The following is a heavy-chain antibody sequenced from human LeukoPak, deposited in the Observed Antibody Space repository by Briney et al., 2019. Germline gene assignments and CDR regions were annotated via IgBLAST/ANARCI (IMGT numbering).Heavy chain of an antibody. CDR1: GGSFSGYY. Sequence: SETLSLTCAVYGGSFSGYYWSWIRQPPGKGLEWIGEINHSGSTNYNPSLKSRVTISVDTSKNQLSLKLSSVTAADTAVYYCARDRLGATGHWRIDVWGRGTLVTVSS. D-gene: IGHD1-26*01. V-gene: IGHV4-34*01. CDR2: INHSGST. J-gene: IGHJ2*01. CDR3: ARDRLGATGHWRIDV.